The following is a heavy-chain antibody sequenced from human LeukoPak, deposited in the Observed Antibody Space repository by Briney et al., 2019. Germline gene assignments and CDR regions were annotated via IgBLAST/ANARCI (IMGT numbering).Heavy chain of an antibody. Sequence: GGSLRLSCAASGFTFSSYAMSWVRQAPGKGLECISCFSGRGGSTYYADSVKGRFTISRDNSKNTLYLQMNSLRAEDTAVYYCAKVASSSWYSVYYYYYMDVWGKGTTVTVSS. CDR2: FSGRGGST. J-gene: IGHJ6*03. CDR1: GFTFSSYA. V-gene: IGHV3-23*01. CDR3: AKVASSSWYSVYYYYYMDV. D-gene: IGHD6-13*01.